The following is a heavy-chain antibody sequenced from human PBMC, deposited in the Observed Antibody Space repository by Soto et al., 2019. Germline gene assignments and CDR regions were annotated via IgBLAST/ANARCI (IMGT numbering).Heavy chain of an antibody. CDR3: ARGSLMVYAAYFDY. J-gene: IGHJ4*02. CDR1: GGTFSSYA. V-gene: IGHV1-69*13. Sequence: EASVKVSCKASGGTFSSYAISWVRQAPGQGLEWMGGIIPIFGTANYAQKFQGRVTITADESTSTAYMELSSLRSEDTAVYYCARGSLMVYAAYFDYWGQGTLVTVSS. CDR2: IIPIFGTA. D-gene: IGHD2-8*01.